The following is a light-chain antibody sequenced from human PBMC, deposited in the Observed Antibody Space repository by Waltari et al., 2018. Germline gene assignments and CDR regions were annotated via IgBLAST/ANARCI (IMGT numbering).Light chain of an antibody. CDR3: SSYTSSSTLKL. CDR2: DVT. V-gene: IGLV2-14*01. CDR1: YRDVGGYNY. J-gene: IGLJ2*01. Sequence: QSALTQPVSVSGSPGQSITISCTGTYRDVGGYNYVSWYQQFPGEAPRLIIYDVTNRPSGGSSRVSGSKSGDTASLTISGLQTEDEADYYCSSYTSSSTLKLFGGGTKLTVL.